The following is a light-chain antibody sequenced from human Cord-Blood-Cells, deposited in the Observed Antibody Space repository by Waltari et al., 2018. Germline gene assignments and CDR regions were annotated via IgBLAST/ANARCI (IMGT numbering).Light chain of an antibody. J-gene: IGKJ3*01. CDR1: QDLSNY. Sequence: DIQMTESPSSLSAFVGARVPITCRASQDLSNYLDWYQQKPGKVPKLLIYAASPLQSGVPSRFSGSGSGTDFTLTISSLQPEDVATYYGQKYNSAPFTFGPGTKVDIK. V-gene: IGKV1-27*01. CDR2: AAS. CDR3: QKYNSAPFT.